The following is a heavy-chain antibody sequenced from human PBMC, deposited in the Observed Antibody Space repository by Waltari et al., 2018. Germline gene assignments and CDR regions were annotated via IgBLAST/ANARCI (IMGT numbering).Heavy chain of an antibody. V-gene: IGHV1-69-2*01. J-gene: IGHJ5*02. D-gene: IGHD1-20*01. Sequence: EVQLVQSGAEVKKPGATVKISCKVSGYTFTDYYLHWVQQAPGKGLEWMGLVDPEDGETIYAEKFQGRVTITADTSTDTAYMELSSLRSEDTAVYYCATGKYNWREGPGESNNWFDPWGQGTLVTVSS. CDR2: VDPEDGET. CDR3: ATGKYNWREGPGESNNWFDP. CDR1: GYTFTDYY.